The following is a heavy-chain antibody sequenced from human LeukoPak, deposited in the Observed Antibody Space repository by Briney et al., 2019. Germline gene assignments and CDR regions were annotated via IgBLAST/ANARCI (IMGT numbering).Heavy chain of an antibody. CDR2: IKEDGSEK. CDR1: GFTFNIYW. J-gene: IGHJ4*02. Sequence: PGGSLRLSCAASGFTFNIYWMSWVRQAPGKGLEWVANIKEDGSEKYYEDSVKGRFTISRDNAQKSLYLQMNSLRAEDTAVYYCARVGAIVARLPHFDYWGQGTLVTVSS. V-gene: IGHV3-7*02. CDR3: ARVGAIVARLPHFDY. D-gene: IGHD5-12*01.